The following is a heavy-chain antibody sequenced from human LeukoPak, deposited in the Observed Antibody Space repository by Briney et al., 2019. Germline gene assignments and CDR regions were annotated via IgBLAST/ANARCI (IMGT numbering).Heavy chain of an antibody. CDR3: AKGVCRGVDPTGLEY. V-gene: IGHV3-7*01. CDR1: GFTFSRYW. CDR2: MNQDGSEI. D-gene: IGHD1-1*01. Sequence: GGSLRLSCVGSGFTFSRYWLNWVRQAPGKGLEWVANMNQDGSEIYYLDSVKGRFTISRDNAKNTLFLQTNSMRPEDTAVYYCAKGVCRGVDPTGLEYWGQGTLVTVSS. J-gene: IGHJ4*02.